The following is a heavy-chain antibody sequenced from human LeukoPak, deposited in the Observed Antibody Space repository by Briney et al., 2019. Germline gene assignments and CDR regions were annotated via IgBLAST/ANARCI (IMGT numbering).Heavy chain of an antibody. CDR1: GSTFSSYG. J-gene: IGHJ4*02. Sequence: GGSLRLSCAASGSTFSSYGMHWVRQAPGKGLEWVAFIRYDGSNKYYADSVKGRFTISRDNSKNTLYLQMNSLKTEDTAVYYCTTDYFWSGYLEVDYWGQGTLVTVSS. V-gene: IGHV3-30*02. D-gene: IGHD3-3*01. CDR3: TTDYFWSGYLEVDY. CDR2: IRYDGSNK.